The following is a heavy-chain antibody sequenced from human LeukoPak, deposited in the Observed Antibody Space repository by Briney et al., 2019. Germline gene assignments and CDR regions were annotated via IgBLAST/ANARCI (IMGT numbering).Heavy chain of an antibody. CDR1: GFTFSTYG. CDR3: AKGQQLLPFDY. CDR2: ISSSGTYT. V-gene: IGHV3-23*01. D-gene: IGHD6-13*01. J-gene: IGHJ4*02. Sequence: GGSLRLSCAASGFTFSTYGMNWVRQAPGKGLEWVSVISSSGTYTYYADSVKGRFTISRDNSKNTVFLQMNSLRVEDTAVYYCAKGQQLLPFDYWGQGTLVTVSS.